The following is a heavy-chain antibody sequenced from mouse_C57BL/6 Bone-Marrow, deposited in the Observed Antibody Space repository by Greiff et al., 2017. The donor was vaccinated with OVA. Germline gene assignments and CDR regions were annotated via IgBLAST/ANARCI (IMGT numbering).Heavy chain of an antibody. CDR2: IDPSDSYT. D-gene: IGHD3-2*02. Sequence: QVQLQQPGAELVMPGASVKLSCKASGYTFTSYWMHWVKQRPGQGLERIGEIDPSDSYTNYNQKFKGKSTLTVDKSSSTAYMQLSSLTSEDSAVYYCARMDSSGPYYFDYWGQGTTLTVSS. J-gene: IGHJ2*01. CDR1: GYTFTSYW. V-gene: IGHV1-69*01. CDR3: ARMDSSGPYYFDY.